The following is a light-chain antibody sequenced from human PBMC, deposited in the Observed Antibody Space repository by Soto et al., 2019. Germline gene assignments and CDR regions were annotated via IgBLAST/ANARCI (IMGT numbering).Light chain of an antibody. J-gene: IGKJ1*01. CDR1: QSVSSN. CDR2: GAS. V-gene: IGKV3-15*01. Sequence: EIVMTQSPATLSVSPGERATLSCRASQSVSSNLAWYQQKPGQAPRLLISGASTRATGIPARFSGSGSGTEFTLTISSLQSEDFAVYYCQQYNNWPTWTFGQGTTVEIK. CDR3: QQYNNWPTWT.